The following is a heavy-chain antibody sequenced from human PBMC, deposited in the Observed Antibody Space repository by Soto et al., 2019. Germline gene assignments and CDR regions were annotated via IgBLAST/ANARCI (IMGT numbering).Heavy chain of an antibody. CDR1: GGSITNHY. V-gene: IGHV4-59*11. J-gene: IGHJ5*02. CDR3: ARDGSTYNWFDP. Sequence: SETLSLTCTVSGGSITNHYWSWIRQPPGKGLEWIGYIYYSGSTNYNPSLKSRVTMSVDTSKNQFSLKLSSVTAVDTAVYYCARDGSTYNWFDPWGQGTQVTVSS. CDR2: IYYSGST.